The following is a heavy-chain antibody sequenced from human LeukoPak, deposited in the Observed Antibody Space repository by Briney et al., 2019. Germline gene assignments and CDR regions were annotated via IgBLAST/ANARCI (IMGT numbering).Heavy chain of an antibody. D-gene: IGHD6-13*01. Sequence: GASVRVSCKASGYTFTDKFIHWVRPAPGQRLEWMACINPDTGGTKYAQKLQGRVTLTTDTSLSTDYMDLTRMTSDDAAIYFCEREGVSAGSGFFDYWGQGALVSVSS. CDR2: INPDTGGT. CDR3: EREGVSAGSGFFDY. CDR1: GYTFTDKF. J-gene: IGHJ4*02. V-gene: IGHV1-2*02.